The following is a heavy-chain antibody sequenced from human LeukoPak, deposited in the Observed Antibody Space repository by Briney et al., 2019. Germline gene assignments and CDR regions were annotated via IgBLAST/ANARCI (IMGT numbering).Heavy chain of an antibody. Sequence: SSETLSLTCTVSGGSISSGGYYWSWIRQHPGKGLEWIGYIYYSGSTYYNPSLKSRVTISVDTSKNQFSLKLSSVTAADTAVYYCARGTLDILTGYYSHGDAFDIWGQGTMVTVSS. D-gene: IGHD3-9*01. CDR2: IYYSGST. CDR1: GGSISSGGYY. J-gene: IGHJ3*02. V-gene: IGHV4-30-4*08. CDR3: ARGTLDILTGYYSHGDAFDI.